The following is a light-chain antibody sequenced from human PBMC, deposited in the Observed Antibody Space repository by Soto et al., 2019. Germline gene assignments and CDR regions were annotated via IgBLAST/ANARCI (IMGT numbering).Light chain of an antibody. Sequence: DAQMTQSPSSLSASVGDSVTITCRASQSIGTYLDWYQHKPGKAPKLLIYGASSLQSGVPSRFSGSGSGTDFTLTISSLEPVDFATYYRQESHSTFGGGTKLEIK. J-gene: IGKJ2*01. CDR2: GAS. V-gene: IGKV1-39*01. CDR1: QSIGTY. CDR3: QESHST.